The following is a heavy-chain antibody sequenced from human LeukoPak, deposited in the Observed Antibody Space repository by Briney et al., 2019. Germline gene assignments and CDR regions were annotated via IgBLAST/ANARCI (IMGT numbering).Heavy chain of an antibody. V-gene: IGHV1-69*05. CDR3: ARVDCSGGSCYYYYGMDV. CDR1: GGTFSSYA. D-gene: IGHD2-15*01. J-gene: IGHJ6*02. CDR2: IIPIFGTA. Sequence: SVKVSCKASGGTFSSYAISWVRQAPGQGLEWMGGIIPIFGTANYAQKFQGRVTITTDESTSTAYMELSSLRSEDTAVYYCARVDCSGGSCYYYYGMDVWGQGTTVTVSS.